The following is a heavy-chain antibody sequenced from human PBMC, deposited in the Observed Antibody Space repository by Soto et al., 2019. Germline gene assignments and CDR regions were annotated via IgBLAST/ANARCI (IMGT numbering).Heavy chain of an antibody. V-gene: IGHV4-59*08. CDR1: GGSVSSYY. CDR2: IYYSGST. Sequence: SETLSLTCTVSGGSVSSYYWSWIRQSPGKGLEWIGFIYYSGSTKYKPSLKSRDTISVDTSKNQYSLKVSSATAADTAVYYCARNSNRNYGLYYFDYWGLGALVTVS. J-gene: IGHJ4*02. D-gene: IGHD4-4*01. CDR3: ARNSNRNYGLYYFDY.